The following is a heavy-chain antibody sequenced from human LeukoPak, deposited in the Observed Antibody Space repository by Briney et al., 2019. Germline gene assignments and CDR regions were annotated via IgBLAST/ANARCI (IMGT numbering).Heavy chain of an antibody. J-gene: IGHJ4*02. D-gene: IGHD5-12*01. CDR2: IYSGGST. Sequence: GGSLRLSCAASGFTFSNYAMHWVRQAPGKGLEWVSVIYSGGSTYYADSVKGRFTISRDNSKNTLYLQMNSLRAEDTAVYYCAREVEATIFDYWGQGTLVTVSS. V-gene: IGHV3-53*01. CDR1: GFTFSNYA. CDR3: AREVEATIFDY.